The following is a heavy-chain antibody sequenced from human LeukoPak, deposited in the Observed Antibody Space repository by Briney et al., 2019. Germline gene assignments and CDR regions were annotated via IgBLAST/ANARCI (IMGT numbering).Heavy chain of an antibody. Sequence: PSETLSLTCTVSGGSLSSSSYYWGWIRQPPGKGLEWIGSIYYSGSTYYNLSLKSRVTISVDTSKNQFCVMRRSVSAAETAVYYCEVSGGFDYWGQGTLVTVSS. CDR2: IYYSGST. CDR1: GGSLSSSSYY. V-gene: IGHV4-39*01. J-gene: IGHJ4*02. CDR3: EVSGGFDY. D-gene: IGHD2-15*01.